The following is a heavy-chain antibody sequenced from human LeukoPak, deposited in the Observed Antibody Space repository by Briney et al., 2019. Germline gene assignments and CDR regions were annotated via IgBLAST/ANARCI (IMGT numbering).Heavy chain of an antibody. CDR1: GFTFSSYS. CDR2: ISSSSSYI. CDR3: AREGCSTSCPDYYYYGMDV. Sequence: GGSLRLSCAASGFTFSSYSMNWVRQAPGKGLEWVSSISSSSSYIYYADSVKGRLTISRDNAKNSLYLQMNSLRAEDTAVNYCAREGCSTSCPDYYYYGMDVWGQGTTVTVSS. J-gene: IGHJ6*02. D-gene: IGHD2-2*01. V-gene: IGHV3-21*01.